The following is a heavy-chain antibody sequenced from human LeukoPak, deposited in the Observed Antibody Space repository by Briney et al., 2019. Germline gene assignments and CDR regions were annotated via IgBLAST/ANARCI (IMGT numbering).Heavy chain of an antibody. Sequence: SSETLSLTCTVSGGSISNYYWSWIRQPPGKGPEWTGYIYYSGSTNYNPSLKSRVTISVDTSKNQLSLKLSSVTAADTAVYYCARNLFYFDSSGQYDAFDIWGRGTMVTVSS. J-gene: IGHJ3*02. CDR3: ARNLFYFDSSGQYDAFDI. D-gene: IGHD3-22*01. CDR2: IYYSGST. CDR1: GGSISNYY. V-gene: IGHV4-59*08.